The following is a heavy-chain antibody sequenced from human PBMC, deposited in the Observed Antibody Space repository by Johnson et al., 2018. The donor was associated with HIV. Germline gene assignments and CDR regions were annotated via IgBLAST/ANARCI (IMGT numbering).Heavy chain of an antibody. V-gene: IGHV3-74*01. D-gene: IGHD5-24*01. J-gene: IGHJ3*02. CDR2: SST. CDR3: ARGRWLQLQGAYDAFDI. Sequence: SSTSYADSVKGRFTISRDNAKNTLYLQMNSLRAEDTAVYYCARGRWLQLQGAYDAFDIWGRGTMVTVSS.